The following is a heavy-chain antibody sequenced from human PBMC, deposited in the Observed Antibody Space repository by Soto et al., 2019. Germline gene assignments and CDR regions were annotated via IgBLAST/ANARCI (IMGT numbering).Heavy chain of an antibody. V-gene: IGHV4-61*01. CDR1: GGSVSSGSFY. Sequence: SETLSLTCTVSGGSVSSGSFYWSWIRQPPGKGLEWIAYIYYSGDTNYNPSLKSRVTISVDTSKNQFSLKLSSLTAADTAVYYCARVNYSDSGGVDWFDPLGQGTPVTVSS. D-gene: IGHD3-22*01. J-gene: IGHJ5*02. CDR3: ARVNYSDSGGVDWFDP. CDR2: IYYSGDT.